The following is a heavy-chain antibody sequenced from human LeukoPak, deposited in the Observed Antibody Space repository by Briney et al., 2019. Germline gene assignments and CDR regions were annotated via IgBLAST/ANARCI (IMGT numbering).Heavy chain of an antibody. Sequence: GASVKVSCKASGGTFSNFAFSWVRQAPGQGLQGVGRIIPIVDVTSYAQNFKGRVTITADESTTTAYMELSSLRSEDTAVYYCAREMGDREFYFDYWGRGTLVTVSS. CDR1: GGTFSNFA. CDR2: IIPIVDVT. D-gene: IGHD3-22*01. J-gene: IGHJ4*02. CDR3: AREMGDREFYFDY. V-gene: IGHV1-69*04.